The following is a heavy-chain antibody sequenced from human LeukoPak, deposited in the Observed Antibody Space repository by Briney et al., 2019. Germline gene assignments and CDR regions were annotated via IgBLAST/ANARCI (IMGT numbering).Heavy chain of an antibody. V-gene: IGHV3-66*01. CDR3: ARDSYYGSGSSSNYFDY. Sequence: GASVKVSCKASGGTFSSYAISWVRQAPGKGLEWVSVIYSGGTTYYADSVKGRFTISRDNSKNTLYLQMNSLRAEDTAVYYRARDSYYGSGSSSNYFDYWGQGTLITVSS. CDR2: IYSGGTT. D-gene: IGHD3-10*01. J-gene: IGHJ4*02. CDR1: GGTFSSYA.